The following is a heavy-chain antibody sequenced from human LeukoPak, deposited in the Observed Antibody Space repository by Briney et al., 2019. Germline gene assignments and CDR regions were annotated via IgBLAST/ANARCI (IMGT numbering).Heavy chain of an antibody. CDR2: IKQDGSEK. V-gene: IGHV3-7*01. CDR3: ARRLWTRNPFDY. D-gene: IGHD4/OR15-4a*01. Sequence: GGSLRLSCTTSGFNFRAYWMAWVRQAPGKGLEWVANIKQDGSEKYYVDSVKGRFTISRDNAKNSLYLQMNSLRAEDTAVYYCARRLWTRNPFDYWGQGTLVTVSS. CDR1: GFNFRAYW. J-gene: IGHJ4*02.